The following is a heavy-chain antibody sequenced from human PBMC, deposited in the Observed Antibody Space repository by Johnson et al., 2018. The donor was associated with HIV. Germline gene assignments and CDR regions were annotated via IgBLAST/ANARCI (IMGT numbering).Heavy chain of an antibody. CDR2: IWFDGINK. D-gene: IGHD5-24*01. Sequence: QVQLVESVGGVVQPGRSLRLSCAASGFTFSSYGMHWVRQAPGKGLEWVAVIWFDGINKYYSDSVKGRFTISRDNAKNSLYLQMNSLRAEDTAVYYCAREVRRWLQFDAFDIWGQGTMVTVSS. V-gene: IGHV3-33*01. J-gene: IGHJ3*02. CDR3: AREVRRWLQFDAFDI. CDR1: GFTFSSYG.